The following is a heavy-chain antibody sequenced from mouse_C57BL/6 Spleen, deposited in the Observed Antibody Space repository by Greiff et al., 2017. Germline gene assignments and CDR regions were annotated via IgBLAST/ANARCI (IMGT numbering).Heavy chain of an antibody. CDR3: ARDVGSSYWYFDG. Sequence: EVQLVESGGGLVKPGGSLKLSCAASGFTFSSYAMSWVRQTPEKRLEWVATISDGGSYTYYPDTVKGRFTISRDNAKNNLYLQMSHLKSEDTAMYYCARDVGSSYWYFDGWGTGTTDTISS. D-gene: IGHD1-1*01. V-gene: IGHV5-4*01. CDR1: GFTFSSYA. J-gene: IGHJ1*03. CDR2: ISDGGSYT.